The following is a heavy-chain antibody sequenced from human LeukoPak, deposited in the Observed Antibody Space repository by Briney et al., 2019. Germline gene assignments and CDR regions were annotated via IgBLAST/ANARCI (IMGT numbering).Heavy chain of an antibody. CDR2: MRYDATKA. D-gene: IGHD3-22*01. CDR3: ARDFGDINGDYYYIPDF. V-gene: IGHV3-30*02. Sequence: PGGSLRLSCVASGFKLSRNGMHWVRQAPGKGLEWVSFMRYDATKAFYGDSVRGRFTISRDDSKNTLYLQMNNLRHEDSAVYFCARDFGDINGDYYYIPDFWGQEVLVTVSS. CDR1: GFKLSRNG. J-gene: IGHJ4*02.